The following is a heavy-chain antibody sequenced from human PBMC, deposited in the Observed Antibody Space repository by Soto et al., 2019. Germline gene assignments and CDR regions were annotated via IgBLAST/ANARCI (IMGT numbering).Heavy chain of an antibody. V-gene: IGHV3-15*01. CDR1: GLAFNDAW. J-gene: IGHJ4*02. CDR3: AAGTGRTDFDY. D-gene: IGHD2-2*01. CDR2: IISKTAGGKT. Sequence: PGGSLRPSCAASGLAFNDAWMSWVRQAPGKGLEWVGRIISKTAGGKTDYAAPVKGGFFVSRDDENNTLYLQMNRLRTEDTGCYYCAAGTGRTDFDYWGRGTLVTVSS.